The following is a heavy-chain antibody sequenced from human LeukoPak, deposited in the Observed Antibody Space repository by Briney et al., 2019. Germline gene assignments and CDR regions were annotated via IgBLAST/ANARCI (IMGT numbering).Heavy chain of an antibody. CDR2: INSDGSST. J-gene: IGHJ3*02. D-gene: IGHD6-19*01. V-gene: IGHV3-74*01. CDR3: ARPIAVAGTWAFDI. CDR1: GFTFSSYS. Sequence: GGSLRLSCAASGFTFSSYSMNWVRQAPGKGLVWVSRINSDGSSTNYADSVKGRFTISRDNAKNTLYLQMNSLSAEDTAVYYCARPIAVAGTWAFDIWGQGTMVTVSS.